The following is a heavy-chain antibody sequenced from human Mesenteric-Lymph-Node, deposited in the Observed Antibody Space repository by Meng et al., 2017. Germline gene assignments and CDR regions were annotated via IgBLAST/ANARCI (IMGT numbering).Heavy chain of an antibody. J-gene: IGHJ5*02. V-gene: IGHV4-39*01. CDR1: GGSIRTATFY. Sequence: QLQLQESGPGPVKPSETRSLTCTVSGGSIRTATFYWGWIRQPPGKGLEWIANIYYNGDTYYNPSLRSRVTMSIDTSKNQFSLNVISVTATDTAVYYCARASRTFDNWFDPWGQGTLVTVSS. CDR2: IYYNGDT. D-gene: IGHD1-14*01. CDR3: ARASRTFDNWFDP.